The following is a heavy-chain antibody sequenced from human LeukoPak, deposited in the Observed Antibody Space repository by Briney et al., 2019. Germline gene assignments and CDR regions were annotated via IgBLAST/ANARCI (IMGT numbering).Heavy chain of an antibody. J-gene: IGHJ4*02. D-gene: IGHD6-13*01. CDR2: ISTNGGST. CDR1: GFTFSSYP. CDR3: VKLSRAAATDFDY. V-gene: IGHV3-64D*06. Sequence: GGSLRLSCSASGFTFSSYPMHWVRQAPGKGLGYVSRISTNGGSTHYADSVKGRFTISRDNSKNTVNLQMSSLRVDDTAVYYCVKLSRAAATDFDYWGQGTLVTVSS.